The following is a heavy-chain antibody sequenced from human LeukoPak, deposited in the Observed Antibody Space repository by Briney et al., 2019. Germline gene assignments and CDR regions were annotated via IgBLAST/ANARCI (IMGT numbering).Heavy chain of an antibody. V-gene: IGHV1-18*01. CDR1: GYTFTSYG. CDR2: ISAYNGNT. J-gene: IGHJ4*02. D-gene: IGHD6-13*01. Sequence: ASVKVSCKGSGYTFTSYGISWVRQAPGQGLEWMGWISAYNGNTNYAQKLQGRVTMTTDTSTSTAYMELRSLRSDDTAVYYCAKRPSHRSSSWYYFDYLGQGTLGTVSS. CDR3: AKRPSHRSSSWYYFDY.